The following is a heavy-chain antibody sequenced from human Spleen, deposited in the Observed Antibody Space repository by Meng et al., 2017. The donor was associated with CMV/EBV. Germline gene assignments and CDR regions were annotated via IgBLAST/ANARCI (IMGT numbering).Heavy chain of an antibody. Sequence: GGSLRLSCAASGFTFSSYSMNWVRQAPGKGLEWVSSISSSSSYIYYADSVKGRFTISRDNAKNSLYLQVNSLRAEDMTVYYCVRGGDYRYHFDYWGQGTLVTVSS. D-gene: IGHD2-21*02. J-gene: IGHJ4*02. CDR3: VRGGDYRYHFDY. CDR2: ISSSSSYI. CDR1: GFTFSSYS. V-gene: IGHV3-21*04.